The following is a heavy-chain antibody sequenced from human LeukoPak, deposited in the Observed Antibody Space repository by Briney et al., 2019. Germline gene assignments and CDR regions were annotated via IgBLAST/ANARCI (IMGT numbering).Heavy chain of an antibody. J-gene: IGHJ4*02. Sequence: GASVKVSCKASGGTFSSYAISWVRQAPGQGLEWMGGIIPIFGTANYAQKFQGRVTITADESTSTAYMELSSLRSEDTAVYYCARSEGYCSGGSCYYFDYWGQGTLVTVPS. V-gene: IGHV1-69*13. CDR1: GGTFSSYA. CDR3: ARSEGYCSGGSCYYFDY. CDR2: IIPIFGTA. D-gene: IGHD2-15*01.